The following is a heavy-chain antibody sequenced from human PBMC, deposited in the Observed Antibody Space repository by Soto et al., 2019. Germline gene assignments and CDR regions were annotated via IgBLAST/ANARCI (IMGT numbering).Heavy chain of an antibody. CDR3: ARPGADFWSGSYYYDGMDF. CDR2: IYYSGHT. V-gene: IGHV4-39*01. D-gene: IGHD3-3*01. Sequence: SETLSLTCTVSGGSISSSNNYWGWIRQPPGKGLEWIGSIYYSGHTYYNPSLKSRVTMSVDTSKNQFSLKLSSVTAADTAVYYCARPGADFWSGSYYYDGMDFWGQGTTVTVSS. CDR1: GGSISSSNNY. J-gene: IGHJ6*02.